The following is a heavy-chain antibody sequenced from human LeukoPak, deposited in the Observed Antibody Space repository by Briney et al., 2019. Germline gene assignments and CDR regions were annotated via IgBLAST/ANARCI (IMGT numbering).Heavy chain of an antibody. J-gene: IGHJ3*02. Sequence: ASVKVSCKASGYTFTGYYMHWVRQAPGQGLEWMGGIIPIFGTANYAQKLQGRVTMTTDTSTSTAYMELRSLRSDDTAVYYCARDGGYCSSTSCYTDDAFDIWGQGTMVTVSS. D-gene: IGHD2-2*01. V-gene: IGHV1-18*04. CDR1: GYTFTGYY. CDR3: ARDGGYCSSTSCYTDDAFDI. CDR2: IIPIFGTA.